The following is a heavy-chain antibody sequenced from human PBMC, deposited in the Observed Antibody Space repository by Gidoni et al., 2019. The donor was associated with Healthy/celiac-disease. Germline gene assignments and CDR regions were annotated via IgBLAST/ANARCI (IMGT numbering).Heavy chain of an antibody. V-gene: IGHV3-48*03. CDR1: GFTFSSYE. D-gene: IGHD4-17*01. J-gene: IGHJ5*02. CDR3: ARGGNGDYLNWFDP. CDR2: ISSSGSTI. Sequence: EVQLVESGGGLVQPGGSLRLSCAASGFTFSSYEMNWVRQAPGKGLEWVSYISSSGSTIYYADSVKGRFTISRDNAKNSLYLEMNSLRAEDTAVYYCARGGNGDYLNWFDPWGQGTLVTVSS.